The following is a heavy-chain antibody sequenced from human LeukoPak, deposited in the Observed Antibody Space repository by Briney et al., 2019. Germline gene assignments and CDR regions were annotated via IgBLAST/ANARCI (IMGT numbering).Heavy chain of an antibody. CDR3: TKGEGYYDA. D-gene: IGHD3-22*01. Sequence: GGSLRLSCAASGFSFSSYSMNWVRQAPGKGLEWVSAISGSGSSTYYADSVKGRFTISRDNSKNTLYLQMNSLRAEDTAVYYCTKGEGYYDAWGQGTLVTVSS. CDR1: GFSFSSYS. CDR2: ISGSGSST. V-gene: IGHV3-23*01. J-gene: IGHJ4*02.